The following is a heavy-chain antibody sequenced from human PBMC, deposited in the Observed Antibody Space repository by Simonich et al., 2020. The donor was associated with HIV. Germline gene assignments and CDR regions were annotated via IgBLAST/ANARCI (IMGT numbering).Heavy chain of an antibody. Sequence: QVQLVQSGAEVKKPGASVKVSCKASGYTFTDYYMHWVRQAPGQGLEWMGWINPNRGGTNYAQKFQGRVTMTRDTSISTAYMELSRLRSDDTAVYYCARGGYFDWLSNPDYWGQGTLVTVSS. CDR2: INPNRGGT. CDR3: ARGGYFDWLSNPDY. D-gene: IGHD3-9*01. J-gene: IGHJ4*02. CDR1: GYTFTDYY. V-gene: IGHV1-2*02.